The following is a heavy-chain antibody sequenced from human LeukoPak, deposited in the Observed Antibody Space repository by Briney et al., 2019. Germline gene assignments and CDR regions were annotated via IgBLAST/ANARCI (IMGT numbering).Heavy chain of an antibody. CDR2: ISGSGGST. D-gene: IGHD3-10*01. Sequence: GGSLRLSCAASGFTFSSYAMSWVRQAPGKGLQWVSAISGSGGSTYYADSVKGRFTISRDNSKNTLYLQMNSLRAEDTAVHYCAKDYYYGSGSYYKGPIDYWGQGTLVTVSS. CDR3: AKDYYYGSGSYYKGPIDY. CDR1: GFTFSSYA. V-gene: IGHV3-23*01. J-gene: IGHJ4*02.